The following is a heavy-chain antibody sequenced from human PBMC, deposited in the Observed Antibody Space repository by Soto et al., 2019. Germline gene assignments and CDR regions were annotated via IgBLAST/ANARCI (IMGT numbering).Heavy chain of an antibody. CDR2: IWYDGSNK. CDR1: GFSFSSYG. J-gene: IGHJ4*02. Sequence: QVQLVESGGGVVQPGRSLRLSCAASGFSFSSYGMHWVRQAPGKGLEWVAVIWYDGSNKYYADSVKGRFTISRDNSKNTLYLQMNSLRAEDTAVYYCAREGLGGDSACFDHWGQGTLVAVSS. CDR3: AREGLGGDSACFDH. V-gene: IGHV3-33*01. D-gene: IGHD2-15*01.